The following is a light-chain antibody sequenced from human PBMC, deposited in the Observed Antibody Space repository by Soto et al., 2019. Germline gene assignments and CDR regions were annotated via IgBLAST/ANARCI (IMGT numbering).Light chain of an antibody. CDR3: QQYNSYSPYT. J-gene: IGKJ2*01. CDR1: QSLSGW. V-gene: IGKV1-5*03. Sequence: DIQMTQSPSTLSASVGDRVTITCRASQSLSGWLAWYQQKPGKAPKLLVYKASSLESGVPSRFSGSGSGTEFTLTISSLQPDDFATYYCQQYNSYSPYTVGQGTKLEIK. CDR2: KAS.